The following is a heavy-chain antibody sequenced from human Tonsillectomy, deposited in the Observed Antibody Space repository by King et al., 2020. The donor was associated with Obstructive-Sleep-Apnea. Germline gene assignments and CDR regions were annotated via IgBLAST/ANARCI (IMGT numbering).Heavy chain of an antibody. CDR3: AHSNAYRGVWYRIAY. CDR2: IYWDDDH. Sequence: ITLKESGPTLVKPTQTLTLTCTSSVFSLSSRGVGVGWIRQPPGKALEWLALIYWDDDHRYSPSLKRRLTITKDTSRNQVDLTIPNMDPVATATYYCAHSNAYRGVWYRIAYWGPGTLVTVSS. CDR1: VFSLSSRGVG. D-gene: IGHD6-19*01. V-gene: IGHV2-5*02. J-gene: IGHJ4*02.